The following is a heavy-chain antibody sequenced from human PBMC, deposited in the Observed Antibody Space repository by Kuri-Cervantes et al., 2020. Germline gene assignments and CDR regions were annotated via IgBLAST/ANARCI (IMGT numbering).Heavy chain of an antibody. J-gene: IGHJ4*02. V-gene: IGHV4-38-2*01. Sequence: SETLSLTCAVFGYSISSGYYWGWIRQPPGKGLEWIGSIYHSGSTYYNPSLKSRVTISVDTSKNQFSLKLSSVTAADTAVYFCSKVPYYSDSSFYAIYFDYWGQGTLVTVSS. CDR1: GYSISSGYY. CDR3: SKVPYYSDSSFYAIYFDY. CDR2: IYHSGST. D-gene: IGHD3-22*01.